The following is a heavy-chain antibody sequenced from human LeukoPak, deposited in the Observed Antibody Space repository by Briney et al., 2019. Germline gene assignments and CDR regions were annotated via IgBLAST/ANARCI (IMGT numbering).Heavy chain of an antibody. Sequence: GASVKVSCKASGYTFTSYGISWVRQAPGQGLEWMGWISAYNGNTNYAQKLQGRVTMTTDTSTSTAYRELRSLRSDDTAVYYCARHPLRPAAILDWGQGTLVTVSS. V-gene: IGHV1-18*01. J-gene: IGHJ4*02. CDR1: GYTFTSYG. CDR2: ISAYNGNT. CDR3: ARHPLRPAAILD. D-gene: IGHD2-2*02.